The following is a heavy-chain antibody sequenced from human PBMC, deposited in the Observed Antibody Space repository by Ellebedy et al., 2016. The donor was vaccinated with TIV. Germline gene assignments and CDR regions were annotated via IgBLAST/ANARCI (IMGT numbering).Heavy chain of an antibody. J-gene: IGHJ4*02. CDR2: IDHILGIA. V-gene: IGHV1-69*10. CDR1: GGTFTNFA. Sequence: AASVKVSCKASGGTFTNFAINWVRPATGQGLEWMGGIDHILGIANYAQKFQGRVTFHADKSTTTAYLELSSLRSEDTAVYYCARAPYDSSGYKAFDSWGQGTLVTVSS. D-gene: IGHD3-22*01. CDR3: ARAPYDSSGYKAFDS.